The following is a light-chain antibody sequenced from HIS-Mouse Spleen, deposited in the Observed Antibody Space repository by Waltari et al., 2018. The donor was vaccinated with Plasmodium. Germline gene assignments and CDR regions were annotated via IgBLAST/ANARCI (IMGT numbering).Light chain of an antibody. Sequence: SYELTQPPSVSVSPGQTARITCSGDALPKQYAYWYQQKPGQAPVLVKYKDSERPSGSPEGFSGASSGTTVTLTIGGVHEEDEADYYCQSADSSGTPNWVFGGGTKLTVL. V-gene: IGLV3-25*03. CDR1: ALPKQY. CDR2: KDS. J-gene: IGLJ3*02. CDR3: QSADSSGTPNWV.